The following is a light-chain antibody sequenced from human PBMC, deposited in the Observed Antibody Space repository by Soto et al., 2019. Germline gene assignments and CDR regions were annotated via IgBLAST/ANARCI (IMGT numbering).Light chain of an antibody. CDR2: EVS. CDR3: SSYTSSSTLEVV. CDR1: SSDVGGYNY. V-gene: IGLV2-14*01. J-gene: IGLJ2*01. Sequence: QSALTQPASVSGSPGQSITISCTGTSSDVGGYNYVSWYQQHPGKAPKLMIYEVSNRPPGVSNRFSGSKSGNTASLTISGLQAEDEADYYCSSYTSSSTLEVVFGGGTKLTVL.